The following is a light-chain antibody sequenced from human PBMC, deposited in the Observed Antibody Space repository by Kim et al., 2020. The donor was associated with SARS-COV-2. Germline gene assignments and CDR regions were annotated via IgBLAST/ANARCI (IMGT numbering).Light chain of an antibody. J-gene: IGLJ3*02. CDR3: QVWDSSSDHRV. V-gene: IGLV3-21*04. CDR2: YDS. Sequence: APGKTARITCGGNNIGSKSVHWYQQKPGQAPVLVIYYDSDWPSGIPERFSGSNSGNTATLTISRVEAGDEANYYCQVWDSSSDHRVFGGGTQLTVL. CDR1: NIGSKS.